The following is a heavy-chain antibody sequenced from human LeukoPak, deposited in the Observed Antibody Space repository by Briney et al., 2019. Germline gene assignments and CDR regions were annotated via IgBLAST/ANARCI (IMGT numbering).Heavy chain of an antibody. CDR1: GGTFSSYS. CDR2: IIPILGTA. J-gene: IGHJ5*02. D-gene: IGHD2-15*01. CDR3: ARSQTPLVVAATGWFDP. Sequence: SAKVSCKASGGTFSSYSISWVRQAPGQGLEWMGRIIPILGTANYAQKFQGRVTITADKSTSTAYMELSSLRSEDTAVYYCARSQTPLVVAATGWFDPWGQGTLVTVSS. V-gene: IGHV1-69*08.